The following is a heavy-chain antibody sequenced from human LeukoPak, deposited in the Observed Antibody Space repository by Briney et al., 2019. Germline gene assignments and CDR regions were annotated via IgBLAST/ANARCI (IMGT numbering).Heavy chain of an antibody. J-gene: IGHJ4*02. CDR1: GGSIRSYY. V-gene: IGHV4-59*01. CDR2: IYYSGST. D-gene: IGHD6-13*01. Sequence: SETLSLTCTVSGGSIRSYYWSWIRQPPGKGLEWIGYIYYSGSTNYNPSLKSRVTISVDTSKNQFSLKLSSVTAADTAVYYCASVRIAAAGTGLYFDYWGQGTLVTVSS. CDR3: ASVRIAAAGTGLYFDY.